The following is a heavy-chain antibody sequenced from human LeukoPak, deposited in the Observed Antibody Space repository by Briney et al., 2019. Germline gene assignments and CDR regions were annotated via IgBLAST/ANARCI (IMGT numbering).Heavy chain of an antibody. J-gene: IGHJ5*02. CDR2: IYTSGST. CDR1: GGSISSYY. CDR3: ARDHKLGTPSNWLDP. V-gene: IGHV4-4*07. Sequence: RSETLSLTCTVSGGSISSYYWSCIRQPAGKGLEWIGRIYTSGSTNYNPSLKSRVTMSVDTSKNQFSLKLSSVTAADTAVYYCARDHKLGTPSNWLDPWGQGTLVTVSS. D-gene: IGHD7-27*01.